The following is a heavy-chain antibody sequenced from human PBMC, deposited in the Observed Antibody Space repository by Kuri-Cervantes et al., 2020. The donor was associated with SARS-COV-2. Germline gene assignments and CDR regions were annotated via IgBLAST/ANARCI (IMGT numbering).Heavy chain of an antibody. Sequence: VSVKVSCKASGYTFTSYGISWVRQAPGQGLEWMGWISTYNANADYAQKLQGRVTMTTDTSTSIAYMELRSLRSDDTAIYYCAGGFDYGDYPYYYGMDVWGQGTTVTVSS. V-gene: IGHV1-18*01. CDR2: ISTYNANA. CDR1: GYTFTSYG. CDR3: AGGFDYGDYPYYYGMDV. J-gene: IGHJ6*02. D-gene: IGHD4-17*01.